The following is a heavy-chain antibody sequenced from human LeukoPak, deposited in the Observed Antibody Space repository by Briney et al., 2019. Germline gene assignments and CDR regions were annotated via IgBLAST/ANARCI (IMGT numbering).Heavy chain of an antibody. Sequence: SVKVSCKASGYTFTSYAISWVRQAPGQGLEWMGGIIPIFGTANYAQKFQGRVTITADESTSTAYMELSSLRSEDTAVYYCARGSIVVVPAAMFYYMDVWGKGTTVTVSS. CDR3: ARGSIVVVPAAMFYYMDV. CDR2: IIPIFGTA. D-gene: IGHD2-2*01. J-gene: IGHJ6*03. CDR1: GYTFTSYA. V-gene: IGHV1-69*13.